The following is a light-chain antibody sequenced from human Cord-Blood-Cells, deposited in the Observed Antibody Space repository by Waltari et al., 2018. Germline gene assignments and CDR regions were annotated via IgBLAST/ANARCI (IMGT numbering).Light chain of an antibody. CDR1: STDVGGYNY. J-gene: IGLJ3*02. V-gene: IGLV2-14*01. Sequence: QSALTQPASVSGSPGRSVPLSCTGTSTDVGGYNYVSWYQQHQGKAPTLMIYDVSKRPSGVSNRFSGSKSGNTASLTISGLQAEDEADYYCSSYTSSNTWVFGGGTKLTVL. CDR2: DVS. CDR3: SSYTSSNTWV.